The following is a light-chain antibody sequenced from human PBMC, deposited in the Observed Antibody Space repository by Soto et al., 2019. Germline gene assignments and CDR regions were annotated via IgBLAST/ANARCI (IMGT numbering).Light chain of an antibody. CDR2: SNN. J-gene: IGLJ1*01. Sequence: QLVLTQPPSASGTPGQRVTISCSGSNSNIGSNTVNWYQQLPGTAPKLLIYSNNQRPSGVPDRFSGPKSGTSASLAISGLQSEDEADYYCAAWDDSLNGPYVFGTGTKLTVL. V-gene: IGLV1-44*01. CDR1: NSNIGSNT. CDR3: AAWDDSLNGPYV.